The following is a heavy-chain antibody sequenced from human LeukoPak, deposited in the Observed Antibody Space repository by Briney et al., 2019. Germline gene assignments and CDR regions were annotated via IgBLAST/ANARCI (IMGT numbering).Heavy chain of an antibody. CDR2: IKSKTDGGTT. CDR1: GFTFSRYA. J-gene: IGHJ4*02. CDR3: TTHYDFWRSQDY. Sequence: GRSLRLSCAASGFTFSRYAMYWVRQAPGKGLEWVGRIKSKTDGGTTDYAAPVKGRFTISRDDSKNTLYPQMNSLKTEDTAVYYCTTHYDFWRSQDYWGQGTLVTVSS. D-gene: IGHD3-3*01. V-gene: IGHV3-15*07.